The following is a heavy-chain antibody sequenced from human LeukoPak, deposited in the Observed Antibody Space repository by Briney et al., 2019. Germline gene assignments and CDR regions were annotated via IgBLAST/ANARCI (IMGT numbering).Heavy chain of an antibody. V-gene: IGHV4-30-4*01. D-gene: IGHD2-21*02. CDR2: IYYSGST. CDR1: GGSISSGDYY. Sequence: PSETLSLTCTVSGGSISSGDYYWSWIRQPPGKVLEWIGYIYYSGSTYYNPSLKSRVTISVDTSKNQFSLKLSSVTAADTAVYYCARAPVTLPPLAFDIWGQGTMVTVSS. CDR3: ARAPVTLPPLAFDI. J-gene: IGHJ3*02.